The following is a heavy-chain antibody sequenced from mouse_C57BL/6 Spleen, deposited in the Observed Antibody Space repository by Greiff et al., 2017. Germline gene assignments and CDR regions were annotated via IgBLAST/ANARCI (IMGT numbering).Heavy chain of an antibody. CDR1: GYTFTSYG. V-gene: IGHV1-81*01. D-gene: IGHD3-3*01. CDR2: IYPRSGNT. J-gene: IGHJ4*01. CDR3: ARWGRGAMDY. Sequence: VQLQESGAELARPGASVKLSCKASGYTFTSYGISXVKQRTGQGLEWIGEIYPRSGNTYYNEKFKGKATLTADKSSSTAYMELRSLTSEDSAVYFCARWGRGAMDYWGQGTSVTVSS.